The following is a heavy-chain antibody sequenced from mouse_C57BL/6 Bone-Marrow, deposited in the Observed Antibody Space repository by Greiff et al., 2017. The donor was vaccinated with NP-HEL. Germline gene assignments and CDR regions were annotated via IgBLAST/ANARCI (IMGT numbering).Heavy chain of an antibody. D-gene: IGHD2-5*01. Sequence: QVQLQQSGPGLVAPSQSLSITCTVSGFSLTSYGVDWVRQPPGTGLEWLGVIWGGGSTNYNSALMSRLSISKDNSKSQVFLKRNSLQTDDTAMYYCAKQGYSNYGAWFAYWGQGTLVTVSA. CDR2: IWGGGST. CDR3: AKQGYSNYGAWFAY. J-gene: IGHJ3*01. V-gene: IGHV2-9*01. CDR1: GFSLTSYG.